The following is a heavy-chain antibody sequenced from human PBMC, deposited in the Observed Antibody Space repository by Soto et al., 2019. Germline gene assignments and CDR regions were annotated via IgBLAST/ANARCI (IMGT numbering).Heavy chain of an antibody. D-gene: IGHD6-19*01. CDR2: INHSGST. V-gene: IGHV4-34*01. CDR3: ARGGSSGWRGSDY. CDR1: GGSFSGYY. J-gene: IGHJ4*02. Sequence: PSETLSLTCAVYGGSFSGYYWSWIRQPPGKGLEWIGEINHSGSTNYNPSLKSRVTISVDTSKNQFSLKLSSVTAADTAVHYCARGGSSGWRGSDYWGQGTLVTVSS.